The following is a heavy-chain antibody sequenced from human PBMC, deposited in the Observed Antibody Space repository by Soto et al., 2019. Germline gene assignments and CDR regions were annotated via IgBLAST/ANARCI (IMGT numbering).Heavy chain of an antibody. CDR1: GGSFSGYY. V-gene: IGHV4-34*01. D-gene: IGHD4-17*01. J-gene: IGHJ4*02. Sequence: PSETLSLTCAVYGGSFSGYYWSWIRQPPGKGLEWIGEINHSGSTNYNPSLKSRVTISVDTSKNQFSLKLSSVTAADTAVYYCARADYGDAIYYFDYWGQGTLVTVSS. CDR2: INHSGST. CDR3: ARADYGDAIYYFDY.